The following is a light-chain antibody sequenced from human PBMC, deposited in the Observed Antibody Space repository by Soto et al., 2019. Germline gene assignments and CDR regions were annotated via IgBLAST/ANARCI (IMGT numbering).Light chain of an antibody. J-gene: IGKJ2*01. Sequence: EIVMTQSPATLSASPGERASLSCRASQSVGSNLAWYQQTSGQAPRLLIYGASTRATGIPARFSGSGSGTEFTLTISSLQSEDFAVYSCQEYTNWPYTCGHGTKLEIK. V-gene: IGKV3-15*01. CDR2: GAS. CDR1: QSVGSN. CDR3: QEYTNWPYT.